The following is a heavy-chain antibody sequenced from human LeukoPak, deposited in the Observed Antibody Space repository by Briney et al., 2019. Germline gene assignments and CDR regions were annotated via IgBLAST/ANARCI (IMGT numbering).Heavy chain of an antibody. CDR1: GYTFTSYG. D-gene: IGHD6-6*01. CDR3: ARDPNYSHMYSSSSPFDY. Sequence: ASVKVSCKASGYTFTSYGISWVRQAPGQGLEWMGWISAYNGNTNYAQKLQGRVTMTTDTSTSTAYMELRSLRSDDTAVYYCARDPNYSHMYSSSSPFDYWGQGTLVTVYS. J-gene: IGHJ4*02. CDR2: ISAYNGNT. V-gene: IGHV1-18*01.